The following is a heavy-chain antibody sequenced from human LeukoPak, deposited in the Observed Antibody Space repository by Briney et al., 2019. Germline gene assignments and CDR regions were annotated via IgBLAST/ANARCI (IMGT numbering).Heavy chain of an antibody. CDR3: AGSKRGAPYYYYMDF. Sequence: ASVKVSCKASGYTFTSYGITWVRQAPGQGLEWMGGIVPTFGLANYAPKFQGRVAITADESTNTAYMELTSLTFEDTALYYCAGSKRGAPYYYYMDFWGIGTTVTVSS. CDR2: IVPTFGLA. D-gene: IGHD4/OR15-4a*01. V-gene: IGHV1-69*13. J-gene: IGHJ6*03. CDR1: GYTFTSYG.